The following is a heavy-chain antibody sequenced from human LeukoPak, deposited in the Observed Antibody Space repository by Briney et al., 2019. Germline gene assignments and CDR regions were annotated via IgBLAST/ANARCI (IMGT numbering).Heavy chain of an antibody. V-gene: IGHV3-30-3*01. Sequence: GGSLRLSCAASGFTFSSYAMHWVRQAPGKGLEWVAVISYDGSNKYYADSVKGRFTISRDNSKNTLYLQMNSLRAEDTAVYYCARDGGEAAAGDPLDYWGQGTLVTVSS. CDR3: ARDGGEAAAGDPLDY. CDR1: GFTFSSYA. CDR2: ISYDGSNK. D-gene: IGHD6-13*01. J-gene: IGHJ4*02.